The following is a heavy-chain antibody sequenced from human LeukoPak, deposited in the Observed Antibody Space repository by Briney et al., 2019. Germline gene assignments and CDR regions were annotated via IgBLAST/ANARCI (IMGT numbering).Heavy chain of an antibody. D-gene: IGHD3-22*01. CDR1: GFTISSNY. CDR3: ARRIQYYYDSSGSGAFDI. V-gene: IGHV3-66*02. Sequence: SGGSLRLSCEASGFTISSNYMSWVRQAPGTGLEWVSVIYGGGSTYYADPVKGRFTISRDNSRNTLYLQMNSLRTEDTAVYYCARRIQYYYDSSGSGAFDIWGQGTMVTVSS. CDR2: IYGGGST. J-gene: IGHJ3*02.